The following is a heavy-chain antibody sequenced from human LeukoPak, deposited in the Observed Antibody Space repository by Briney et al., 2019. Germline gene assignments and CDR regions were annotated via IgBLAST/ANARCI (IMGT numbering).Heavy chain of an antibody. V-gene: IGHV1-2*02. J-gene: IGHJ3*02. CDR1: GYTFTGYY. D-gene: IGHD6-13*01. CDR2: INPNSGGT. CDR3: ARERVQQLVRKAFDI. Sequence: ASVKVSCKASGYTFTGYYMHWVRQAPGQGLEWMGWINPNSGGTNYAQKFQGRVTMTRDTSISTAYMELSRLRSDDTAVCYCARERVQQLVRKAFDIWGQGTMVTVSS.